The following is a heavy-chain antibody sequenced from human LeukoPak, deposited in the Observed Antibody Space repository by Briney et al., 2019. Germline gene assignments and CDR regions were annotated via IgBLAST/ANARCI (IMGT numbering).Heavy chain of an antibody. D-gene: IGHD1-26*01. CDR3: ARDMGSGSLHY. J-gene: IGHJ4*02. Sequence: ASVKVSCKASGYTFTSYDINWVRLATGQGLEWMGWMNPNSGNTGYAQTFQGRVTITRDTSASTAYMELSSLRPEDTAMYYCARDMGSGSLHYWGQGTLVTVSS. CDR2: MNPNSGNT. CDR1: GYTFTSYD. V-gene: IGHV1-8*03.